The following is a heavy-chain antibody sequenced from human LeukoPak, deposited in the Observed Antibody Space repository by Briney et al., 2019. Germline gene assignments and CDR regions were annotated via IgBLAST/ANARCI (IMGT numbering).Heavy chain of an antibody. CDR3: AKDSTLQPYGPNDL. J-gene: IGHJ2*01. V-gene: IGHV3-9*01. Sequence: PGGSLRLSCAASGFTFDDYAMHWVRQAPGKGLEWVSGISWNSGSIGYADSVKGRFTISRDNAKNSLYLQMNSLRAEDTALYYCAKDSTLQPYGPNDLWGRGTLVTVSS. CDR1: GFTFDDYA. CDR2: ISWNSGSI. D-gene: IGHD1-14*01.